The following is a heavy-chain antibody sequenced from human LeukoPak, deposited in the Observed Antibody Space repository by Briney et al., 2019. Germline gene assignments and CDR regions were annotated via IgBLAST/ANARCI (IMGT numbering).Heavy chain of an antibody. Sequence: KGGESLKISCKGSGYSFTNYWIGWVRQMPGKGLEWMGIIYPGDSDTRYSPSFQGQVTISADKSISTAYLQWSSLEASDTAMYYCANLYCSSTSCYVWGQGTLVTVSS. J-gene: IGHJ4*02. D-gene: IGHD2-2*01. CDR3: ANLYCSSTSCYV. CDR1: GYSFTNYW. CDR2: IYPGDSDT. V-gene: IGHV5-51*01.